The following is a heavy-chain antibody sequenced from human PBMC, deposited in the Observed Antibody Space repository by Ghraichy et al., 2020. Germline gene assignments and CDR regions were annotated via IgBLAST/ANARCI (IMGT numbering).Heavy chain of an antibody. D-gene: IGHD5-18*01. CDR2: IYSGGNT. Sequence: GALRLSCAASGFPVSSNYMSWVRQAPGKGLEWVSIIYSGGNTYYADSVKGRFTISRENSKNTLYLQMNSLRVEDTAVYYCARVGYSYGSNYFDYWGQGTLVTVSS. CDR1: GFPVSSNY. CDR3: ARVGYSYGSNYFDY. J-gene: IGHJ4*02. V-gene: IGHV3-53*01.